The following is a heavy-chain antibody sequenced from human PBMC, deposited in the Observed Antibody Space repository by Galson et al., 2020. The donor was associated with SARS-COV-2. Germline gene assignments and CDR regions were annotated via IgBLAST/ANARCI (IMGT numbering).Heavy chain of an antibody. V-gene: IGHV4-39*07. CDR3: ARDRGKENDFWSGYSYNWFDP. J-gene: IGHJ5*02. CDR1: GGSISGSRFY. Sequence: SETLSLTCGVSGGSISGSRFYWGWIRQPPQQGLEWIGSISYGGATYYNPSLRSRITISVDTSKNQFSLRLSSVTAADTAVYYCARDRGKENDFWSGYSYNWFDPWGQGTLVTVSS. D-gene: IGHD3-3*01. CDR2: ISYGGAT.